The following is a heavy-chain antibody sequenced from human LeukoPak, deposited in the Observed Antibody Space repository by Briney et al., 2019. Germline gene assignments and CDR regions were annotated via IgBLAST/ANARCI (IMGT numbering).Heavy chain of an antibody. V-gene: IGHV4-61*02. CDR1: GASISSGGNF. CDR3: ARDGIEAIDP. CDR2: IYTSGST. J-gene: IGHJ5*02. D-gene: IGHD1-26*01. Sequence: PSETLSLTCTVSGASISSGGNFWTWIRQPAGKGLEWIGRIYTSGSTNYNPSLKSRVTISADTSKKQFYLKLNSVTAADTAVYYCARDGIEAIDPWGQGTLVIVSS.